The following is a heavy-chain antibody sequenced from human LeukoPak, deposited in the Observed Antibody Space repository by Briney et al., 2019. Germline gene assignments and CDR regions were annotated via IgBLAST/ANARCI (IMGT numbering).Heavy chain of an antibody. CDR2: INPNSGGT. J-gene: IGHJ4*02. D-gene: IGHD5-24*01. Sequence: ASVKVSCKASGYTFTDYSMHWVRQAPGQGLEWMGWINPNSGGTNYAQKFQGRVTVTRDTSISTAYMELSRLRSDDTAVYYCAGEDVYNYAYWGQGTLVTVSS. V-gene: IGHV1-2*02. CDR3: AGEDVYNYAY. CDR1: GYTFTDYS.